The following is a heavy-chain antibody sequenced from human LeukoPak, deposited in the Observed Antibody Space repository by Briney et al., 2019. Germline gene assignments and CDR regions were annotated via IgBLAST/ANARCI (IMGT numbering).Heavy chain of an antibody. V-gene: IGHV3-33*06. CDR3: AKSRGFPRNYYFYGMDV. D-gene: IGHD3-10*01. CDR1: GFTFSSYG. J-gene: IGHJ6*02. CDR2: IWYDGSNK. Sequence: GGSLRLSCAASGFTFSSYGMHWVRQAPGKGLEWVAVIWYDGSNKYYADSVKGRFTISRDNSKNTLYLQMNSLRAEDTAVYYCAKSRGFPRNYYFYGMDVWGQGTTVTVSS.